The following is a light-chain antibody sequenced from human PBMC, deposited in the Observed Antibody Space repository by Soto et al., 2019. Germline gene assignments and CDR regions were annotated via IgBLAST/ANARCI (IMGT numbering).Light chain of an antibody. Sequence: DIQMTQSPSTLSASIGDRVTITCRASQNIRSWLAWYQQNPGKAPKLLIYKASTLESGVPSRFSGSGSGTEFTLTISSLQPDDFATYYCQQYHTYWTFGQGTKVDIK. CDR1: QNIRSW. J-gene: IGKJ1*01. V-gene: IGKV1-5*03. CDR2: KAS. CDR3: QQYHTYWT.